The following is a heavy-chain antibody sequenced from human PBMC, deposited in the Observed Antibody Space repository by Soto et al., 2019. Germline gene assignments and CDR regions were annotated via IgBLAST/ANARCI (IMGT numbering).Heavy chain of an antibody. CDR2: VYYSGST. J-gene: IGHJ4*02. CDR3: ARDHPFGGSYYYFDY. CDR1: GDSIRSGGYY. D-gene: IGHD2-21*02. Sequence: QVQLQESGPGLVKPSQTLSLTCSVSGDSIRSGGYYWSWIRHLPGKGLEWIGYVYYSGSTYYTPSLKSRVTISVDTSQNQFSLKLSSVTAADTAVYYCARDHPFGGSYYYFDYWGQGTLVTVSS. V-gene: IGHV4-31*03.